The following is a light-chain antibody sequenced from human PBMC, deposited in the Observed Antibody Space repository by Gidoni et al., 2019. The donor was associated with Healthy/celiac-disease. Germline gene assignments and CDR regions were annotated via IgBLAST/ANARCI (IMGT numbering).Light chain of an antibody. CDR2: DAS. Sequence: AIQLTQSPSPLSASVGDRVTITCRASQGISSALAWYQQKPGKAPKLLIYDASSLERGVPSRFSCSGSGTDFTLTISSLQLEDFATYYCQQFNSYPGTFGPGTKVDIK. CDR3: QQFNSYPGT. V-gene: IGKV1-13*02. J-gene: IGKJ3*01. CDR1: QGISSA.